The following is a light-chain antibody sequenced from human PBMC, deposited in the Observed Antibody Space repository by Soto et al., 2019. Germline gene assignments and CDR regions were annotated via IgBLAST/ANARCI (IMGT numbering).Light chain of an antibody. CDR2: KAS. V-gene: IGKV1-5*03. CDR1: QSISSR. Sequence: DIQMTQSPSTLSASVGDRVTLTCRASQSISSRLAWCQQKPGKAPKLLIYKASTLESGVPSRFSGSGSGTEFTLTISSLQPDDFATYYCQQYDSYSYTFGQGTKLDIK. CDR3: QQYDSYSYT. J-gene: IGKJ2*01.